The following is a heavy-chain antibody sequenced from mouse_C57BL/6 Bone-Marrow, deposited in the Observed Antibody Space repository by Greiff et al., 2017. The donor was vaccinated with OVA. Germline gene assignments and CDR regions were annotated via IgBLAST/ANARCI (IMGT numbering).Heavy chain of an antibody. CDR3: ARHTPYYGSSYDAMDY. D-gene: IGHD1-1*01. CDR1: GFTFSDYY. J-gene: IGHJ4*01. V-gene: IGHV5-12*01. CDR2: ISNGGGST. Sequence: DVKLQESGGGLVQPGGSLKLSCAASGFTFSDYYMYWVRQTPEKRLEWVAYISNGGGSTYYPDTVKGRFTISRDNAKNTLYLQMSRLKSEDTAVYYCARHTPYYGSSYDAMDYWGQGTSVTVSS.